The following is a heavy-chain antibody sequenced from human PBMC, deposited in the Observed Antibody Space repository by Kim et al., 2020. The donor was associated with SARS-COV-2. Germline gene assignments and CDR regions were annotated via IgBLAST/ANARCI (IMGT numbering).Heavy chain of an antibody. Sequence: GGSLRLSCAASGFTFSSYAMHWVRQAPGKGLEWVAVISYDGSNKYYADSVKGRFTISRDNSKNTLYLQMNSLRAEDTAVYYCARVQWALLGYYYYGMDVWGQGTTVTVS. CDR2: ISYDGSNK. CDR3: ARVQWALLGYYYYGMDV. CDR1: GFTFSSYA. J-gene: IGHJ6*02. V-gene: IGHV3-30*04. D-gene: IGHD1-26*01.